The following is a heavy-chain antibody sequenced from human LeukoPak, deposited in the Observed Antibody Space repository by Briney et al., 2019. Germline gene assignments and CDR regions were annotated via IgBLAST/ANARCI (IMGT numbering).Heavy chain of an antibody. J-gene: IGHJ4*02. CDR3: ASRHDSSGRYPDY. V-gene: IGHV3-7*01. Sequence: QPGGSLRLSCAASGFTFSSYWMSWVRQPPGKGLEWVANIKQDGSEKYYVDSVKGRFTISRDNAKKSLYLQMNSLRAEDTAVYYCASRHDSSGRYPDYWGQGTLVTVSS. D-gene: IGHD3-22*01. CDR2: IKQDGSEK. CDR1: GFTFSSYW.